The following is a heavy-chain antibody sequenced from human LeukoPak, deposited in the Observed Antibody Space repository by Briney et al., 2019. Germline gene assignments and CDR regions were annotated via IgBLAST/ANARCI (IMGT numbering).Heavy chain of an antibody. V-gene: IGHV4-34*01. CDR3: ARIPITSSTSPHHGMDV. D-gene: IGHD2-2*01. J-gene: IGHJ6*02. CDR2: INHSGST. CDR1: GGSFSGYY. Sequence: SETLSLTCAVYGGSFSGYYWSRIRQPPGKGLEWIGEINHSGSTNYNPSLKSRVTISVDTSKNQFSLKLSSVTAADTAVYYCARIPITSSTSPHHGMDVWGQGTTVTVSS.